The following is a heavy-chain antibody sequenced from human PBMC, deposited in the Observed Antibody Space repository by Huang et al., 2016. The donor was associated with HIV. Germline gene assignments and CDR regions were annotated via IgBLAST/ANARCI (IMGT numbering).Heavy chain of an antibody. V-gene: IGHV5-51*03. CDR3: ARRQWLRQTWGAFNI. D-gene: IGHD6-19*01. J-gene: IGHJ3*02. CDR2: IYPSDSDT. Sequence: QLVQSGAEVKKPGESLKISCKGSGDTFTNSWIGWVRQMPGKGLEWMGLIYPSDSDTKDSPSFQGQVTLSADKSISTAFLQWSSLKASDTAMYYCARRQWLRQTWGAFNIWGQGTMVIVSS. CDR1: GDTFTNSW.